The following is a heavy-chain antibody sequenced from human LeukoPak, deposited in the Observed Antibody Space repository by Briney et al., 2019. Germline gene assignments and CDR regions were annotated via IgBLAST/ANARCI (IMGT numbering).Heavy chain of an antibody. V-gene: IGHV3-9*01. CDR3: AKVKYSSGWIDY. CDR1: GFTFDDYG. CDR2: ISWNSGSI. J-gene: IGHJ4*02. D-gene: IGHD6-19*01. Sequence: PGRSLRLSCAASGFTFDDYGMHWVRQAPGKGLEWVSGISWNSGSIGYADSVKGRFTISRDNAKNSLYLQMNSLRAEDTALYYCAKVKYSSGWIDYWGQGTLVTVSS.